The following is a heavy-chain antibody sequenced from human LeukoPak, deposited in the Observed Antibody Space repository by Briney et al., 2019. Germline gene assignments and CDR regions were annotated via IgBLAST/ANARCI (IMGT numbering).Heavy chain of an antibody. D-gene: IGHD3-22*01. CDR3: ATVHPPYYYDSSGYSLDY. J-gene: IGHJ4*02. V-gene: IGHV1-69*06. CDR1: GGTFSSYA. Sequence: ASVTVSFTASGGTFSSYAISWVRQAPGQGLEWMGGIIPIFGTANYAQKFQGRVTMTEDTSTDTAYMELSSLRSEDTAVYYCATVHPPYYYDSSGYSLDYWGQGTLVTVSS. CDR2: IIPIFGTA.